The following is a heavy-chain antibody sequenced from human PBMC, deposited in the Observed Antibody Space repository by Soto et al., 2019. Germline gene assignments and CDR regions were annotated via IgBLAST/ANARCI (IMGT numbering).Heavy chain of an antibody. D-gene: IGHD2-15*01. CDR3: ARDPVFCSGGSCYD. Sequence: EVQLVESGGGLVQPGGSLRLSCAASGFTFSSYWMSWVRQAPGKGLEWVANIKQDGSEKYYVDSVKGRFTISRDNAKNSLYLQMNSLRAEDTAVYYCARDPVFCSGGSCYDWGQGTLVTVSS. CDR2: IKQDGSEK. V-gene: IGHV3-7*01. CDR1: GFTFSSYW. J-gene: IGHJ4*02.